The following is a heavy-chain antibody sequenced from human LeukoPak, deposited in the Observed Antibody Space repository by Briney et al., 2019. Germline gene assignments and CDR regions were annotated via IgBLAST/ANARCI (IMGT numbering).Heavy chain of an antibody. CDR1: GFTFSSYA. V-gene: IGHV3-23*01. CDR3: AKDLREYTSSPRNAFHI. CDR2: ISSSGGYT. J-gene: IGHJ3*02. D-gene: IGHD6-6*01. Sequence: GGSLRLSCAASGFTFSSYAMSWVRQAPGKGPEWVSTISSSGGYTYYADSVKGRFTISRDNSRNTLYLLLNSLRAEDTAVYYCAKDLREYTSSPRNAFHIWGQGTMVTVSS.